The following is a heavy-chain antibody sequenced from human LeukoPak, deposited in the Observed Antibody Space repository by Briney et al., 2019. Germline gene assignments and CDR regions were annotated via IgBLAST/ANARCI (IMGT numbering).Heavy chain of an antibody. CDR2: ISGSGGST. D-gene: IGHD6-19*01. V-gene: IGHV3-23*01. J-gene: IGHJ4*02. CDR3: AKDGSGWYDY. Sequence: PGGSLRLFCAASGFTSSSYAMSWVRQAPGKGLEWVSAISGSGGSTYYADSVKGRFTISRDNSKNTLYLQMNSLRAEDTAVYYCAKDGSGWYDYWGQGTLVTVSS. CDR1: GFTSSSYA.